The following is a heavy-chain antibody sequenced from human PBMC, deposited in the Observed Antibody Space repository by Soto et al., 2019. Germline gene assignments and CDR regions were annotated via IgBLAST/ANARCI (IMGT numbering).Heavy chain of an antibody. J-gene: IGHJ3*02. CDR3: AKDRPGPLYCGGNDDFDI. CDR2: IRGSGGST. D-gene: IGHD2-21*01. Sequence: GGSLRLSCAASGLTFSSYVMSWVRQAPGKGLEWVSAIRGSGGSTYYAESVKSRFTISRDNSKNTLYLQMNSLRAEDTAVYYCAKDRPGPLYCGGNDDFDIRAQETIVTDS. V-gene: IGHV3-23*01. CDR1: GLTFSSYV.